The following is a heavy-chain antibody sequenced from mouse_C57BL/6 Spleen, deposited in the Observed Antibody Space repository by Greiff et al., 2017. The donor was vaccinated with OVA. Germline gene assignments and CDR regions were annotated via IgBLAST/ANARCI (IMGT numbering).Heavy chain of an antibody. CDR3: AKRGGSMDY. Sequence: EVQLVESGGGLVKPGGSLKLSCAASGFTFSSYTMSWVRQTPEKRLEWVATISGGGGNTYYPDSVKGRFTISRDNAKNTLYLQRSRLRSEDTALYYCAKRGGSMDYWGQGTSVTVSS. CDR2: ISGGGGNT. CDR1: GFTFSSYT. J-gene: IGHJ4*01. V-gene: IGHV5-9*01.